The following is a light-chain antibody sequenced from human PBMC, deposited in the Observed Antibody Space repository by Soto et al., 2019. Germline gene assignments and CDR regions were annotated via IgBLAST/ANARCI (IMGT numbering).Light chain of an antibody. CDR3: QHFGSSPWT. V-gene: IGKV3-20*01. CDR1: QNFDSRY. J-gene: IGKJ1*01. Sequence: EIVLTQSPGTLSLSPGERATLSCRASQNFDSRYLAWYQQKPGQAPRLLIYGASSRATGIPDRFSGSGSGTDFTLTISRLEPEDFAVYYCQHFGSSPWTFGQGTKVEIK. CDR2: GAS.